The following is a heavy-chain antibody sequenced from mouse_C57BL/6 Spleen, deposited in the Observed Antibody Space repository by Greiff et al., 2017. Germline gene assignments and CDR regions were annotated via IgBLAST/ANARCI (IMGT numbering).Heavy chain of an antibody. D-gene: IGHD2-4*01. J-gene: IGHJ3*01. V-gene: IGHV1-18*01. CDR3: ARGAYYDYFAY. CDR2: INPNNGGT. Sequence: VQLKESGPELVKPGASVKIPCKASGYTFTDYNMDWVKQSHGKSLEWIGDINPNNGGTIYNQKFKGKATLTVEKSSSTAYMELRSLTSEDTAVYYCARGAYYDYFAYWGQGTLVTVSA. CDR1: GYTFTDYN.